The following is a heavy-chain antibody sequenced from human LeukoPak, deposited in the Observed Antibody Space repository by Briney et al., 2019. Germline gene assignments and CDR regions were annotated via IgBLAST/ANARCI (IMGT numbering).Heavy chain of an antibody. CDR2: IYYSGST. CDR3: ARDNGYESVSAFDI. D-gene: IGHD5-12*01. J-gene: IGHJ3*02. Sequence: SETLSLTCTVSAYSISSGFYWGWIRQPPGKGLEWIGSIYYSGSTYYNPSLKSRVTISVDTSNNQFSLKLSSVTAADTAVYYCARDNGYESVSAFDIWGQGTMVTVSS. V-gene: IGHV4-38-2*02. CDR1: AYSISSGFY.